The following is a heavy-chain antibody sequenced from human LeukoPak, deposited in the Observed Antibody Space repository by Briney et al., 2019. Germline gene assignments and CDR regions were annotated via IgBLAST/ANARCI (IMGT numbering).Heavy chain of an antibody. CDR2: INSDGSST. Sequence: GGSLRLSCVASGFTFSSNWMHWVRQAPGKGLVWVSRINSDGSSTSYADSVKGRFTISRDNSKNTLYLQMNSLRAEDTAVYYCARDQLSDSTLTDWGQGTLVTVSS. CDR3: ARDQLSDSTLTD. CDR1: GFTFSSNW. D-gene: IGHD3-22*01. V-gene: IGHV3-74*01. J-gene: IGHJ4*02.